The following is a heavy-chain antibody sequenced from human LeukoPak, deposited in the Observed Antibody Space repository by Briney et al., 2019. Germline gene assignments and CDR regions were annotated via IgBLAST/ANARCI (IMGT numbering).Heavy chain of an antibody. CDR2: IIPIFGTA. J-gene: IGHJ4*02. CDR3: AREGMVAQNYFDY. V-gene: IGHV1-69*05. CDR1: GGTFSSYA. D-gene: IGHD1-26*01. Sequence: KVSCKASGGTFSSYAISWVRQARGQGVEWMGRIIPIFGTANYAQKFQGRATITTDESTSTAYMELSSLRSEDTAVYYCAREGMVAQNYFDYWGQGTLVTVSS.